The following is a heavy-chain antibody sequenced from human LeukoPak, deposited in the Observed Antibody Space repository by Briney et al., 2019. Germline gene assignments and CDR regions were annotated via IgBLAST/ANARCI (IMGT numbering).Heavy chain of an antibody. CDR2: SNANTGNP. J-gene: IGHJ4*02. Sequence: ASVKVSCKASGYTLTDYSVNWVRQAPGQGLEWMGLSNANTGNPTYVQGFTGRFVFSLDTSVSTAYLEISNLKPEDTAVYYCARGGPSDYWGQGTLVTVSS. CDR1: GYTLTDYS. CDR3: ARGGPSDY. D-gene: IGHD3-16*01. V-gene: IGHV7-4-1*02.